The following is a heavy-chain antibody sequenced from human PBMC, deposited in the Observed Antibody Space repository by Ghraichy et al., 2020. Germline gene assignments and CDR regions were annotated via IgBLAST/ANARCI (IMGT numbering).Heavy chain of an antibody. CDR3: AKDGDYGVSHS. CDR2: IGNLGRT. J-gene: IGHJ4*02. V-gene: IGHV3-23*01. Sequence: LSLTCAASGFTFTNFAMSWVRQAPGKGLDWVSAIGNLGRTSYADPVRGRFTIYRDNSQKILYLHMNSLRAEDTATYYCAKDGDYGVSHSWGQGTLVTVSS. CDR1: GFTFTNFA. D-gene: IGHD4-17*01.